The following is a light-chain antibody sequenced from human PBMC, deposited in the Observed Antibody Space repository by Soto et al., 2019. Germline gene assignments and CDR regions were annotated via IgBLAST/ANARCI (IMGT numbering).Light chain of an antibody. Sequence: QSALTQPLSVSGSPGQSVTISCTGTSSDVGSYNYVSWYQQHPGKAPKLMIYDVTKRPSGVPDRFSGSKSGNTASLTISGLQAEDEADYYCCSYAGSYTWVFGGGTKLTDL. CDR2: DVT. CDR3: CSYAGSYTWV. CDR1: SSDVGSYNY. J-gene: IGLJ3*02. V-gene: IGLV2-11*01.